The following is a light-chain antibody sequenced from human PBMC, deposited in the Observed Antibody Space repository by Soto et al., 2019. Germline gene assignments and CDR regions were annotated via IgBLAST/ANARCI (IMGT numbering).Light chain of an antibody. CDR3: QQYGSSGT. J-gene: IGKJ1*01. CDR1: QSVSSAY. V-gene: IGKV3-20*01. Sequence: EIVLTQSPGTQSLSPGERVTLSCRASQSVSSAYLAWYQQKPGQAPRLLIYGASNRATGIPDRFSGSGSGTDSTLTISRLEPEDFAVYYCQQYGSSGTFGQGTKVDIK. CDR2: GAS.